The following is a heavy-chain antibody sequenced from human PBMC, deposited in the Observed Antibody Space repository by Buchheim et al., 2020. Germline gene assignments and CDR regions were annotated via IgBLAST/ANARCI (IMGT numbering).Heavy chain of an antibody. J-gene: IGHJ6*02. Sequence: EVQLVESGGGLVQPGGSLRLSCAASGFTFSSYEMNWVRQAPGKGLEWVSYISSSGSTIYYADSVKGRFTISRDNAKNSLYLQMNSLRAEDTAVYYCARWADYDFWNGTHYGMDVWGQGTT. CDR3: ARWADYDFWNGTHYGMDV. CDR2: ISSSGSTI. V-gene: IGHV3-48*03. CDR1: GFTFSSYE. D-gene: IGHD3-3*01.